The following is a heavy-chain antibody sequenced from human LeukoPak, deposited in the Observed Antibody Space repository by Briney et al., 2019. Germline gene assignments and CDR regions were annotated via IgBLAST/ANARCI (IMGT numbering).Heavy chain of an antibody. CDR2: IYCSGST. CDR1: GGSISSYY. Sequence: SETLSLTCTVSGGSISSYYWSWIRQPPGKGLEWIGYIYCSGSTNYNPSLKSRVTMSVDTSKNQFSLKLSSVTAADTAVYYCARGGWSLDLWGRGTLVTVSS. J-gene: IGHJ2*01. V-gene: IGHV4-59*01. CDR3: ARGGWSLDL. D-gene: IGHD3-16*01.